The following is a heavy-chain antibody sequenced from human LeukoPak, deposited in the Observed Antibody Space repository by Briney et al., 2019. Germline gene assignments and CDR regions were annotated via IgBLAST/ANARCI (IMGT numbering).Heavy chain of an antibody. V-gene: IGHV4-38-2*02. J-gene: IGHJ6*02. D-gene: IGHD6-13*01. Sequence: PSETLSLTCTVSGYSISSGYYWGWIRQPPGKGLEWIGSIYHSGSTYYNPSLKSRVTISVDTSKNQFSLKLSSVTAADTAVYYCAREGDSSSWIGATGYYGMDVWGQGTTVTVSS. CDR3: AREGDSSSWIGATGYYGMDV. CDR1: GYSISSGYY. CDR2: IYHSGST.